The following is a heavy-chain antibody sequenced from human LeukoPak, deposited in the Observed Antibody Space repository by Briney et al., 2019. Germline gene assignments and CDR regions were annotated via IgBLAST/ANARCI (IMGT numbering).Heavy chain of an antibody. J-gene: IGHJ6*02. Sequence: GASLRLSCAASGFIFSSYAMSWVRQAPGKGLGWVSAISGSGGSTYYADSVKGRFTISRDNSKNTLNLQMNSLRAEDTAVYYCAKGKDYDFWSGPLMDVWGQGTTVTVSS. CDR3: AKGKDYDFWSGPLMDV. V-gene: IGHV3-23*01. CDR2: ISGSGGST. D-gene: IGHD3-3*01. CDR1: GFIFSSYA.